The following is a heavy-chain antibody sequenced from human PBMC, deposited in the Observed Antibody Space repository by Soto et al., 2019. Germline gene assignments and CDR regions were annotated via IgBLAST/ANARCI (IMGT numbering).Heavy chain of an antibody. CDR3: ARRARPDYYYMDV. Sequence: EVQLAESGGGLAQPGGSLRLSCTASGFTLSGYAMDWVRQAPGKGLEYVSGISSNGVGTYYANSVQGRFTISRDNSKNTVYLQMARLRPEDMAVYYCARRARPDYYYMDVWGKGTTVTVSS. CDR1: GFTLSGYA. J-gene: IGHJ6*03. V-gene: IGHV3-64*01. CDR2: ISSNGVGT. D-gene: IGHD6-6*01.